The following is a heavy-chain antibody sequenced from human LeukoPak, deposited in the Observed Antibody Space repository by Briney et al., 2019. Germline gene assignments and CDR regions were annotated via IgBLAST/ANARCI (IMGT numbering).Heavy chain of an antibody. Sequence: ASVKVSCKVSGYTLTELSMHWVRQAPGKGLEWMGGFDPEDGETIYAQKFQGRVTMTEDTSTDTAYVELGSLRSEDTAVYYCSIAVAGIFDYWGQGTLVTVSS. V-gene: IGHV1-24*01. CDR2: FDPEDGET. D-gene: IGHD6-19*01. CDR1: GYTLTELS. CDR3: SIAVAGIFDY. J-gene: IGHJ4*02.